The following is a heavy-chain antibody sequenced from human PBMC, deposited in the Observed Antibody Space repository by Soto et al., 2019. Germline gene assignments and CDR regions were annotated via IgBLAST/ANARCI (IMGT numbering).Heavy chain of an antibody. Sequence: HPGGSLRLSCAASGFTFSSYAMSWVRQAPGKGLEWVSAISGSGGSTYYADSVKGRFTISRDNSKNTLYLQMNSLRAEDTAVYYCAKDSTGTTETPFDYWGQGTLVTVSS. CDR2: ISGSGGST. J-gene: IGHJ4*02. CDR1: GFTFSSYA. CDR3: AKDSTGTTETPFDY. V-gene: IGHV3-23*01. D-gene: IGHD1-1*01.